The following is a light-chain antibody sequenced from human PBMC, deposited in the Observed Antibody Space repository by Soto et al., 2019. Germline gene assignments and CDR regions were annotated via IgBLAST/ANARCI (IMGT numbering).Light chain of an antibody. CDR3: QQLNSYPPA. Sequence: DIPLTQSPSFLSASVGDRVTITCRASQGISRYLAWYQQEPGKAPRLLIYGASTLPSGVPSRFSGSGSGTDFTLTISSLQPEDFATYYCQQLNSYPPAFGQGTKVEIK. V-gene: IGKV1-9*01. J-gene: IGKJ1*01. CDR2: GAS. CDR1: QGISRY.